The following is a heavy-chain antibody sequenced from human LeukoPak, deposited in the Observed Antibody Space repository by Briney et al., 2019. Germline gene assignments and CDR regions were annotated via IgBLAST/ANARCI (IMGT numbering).Heavy chain of an antibody. J-gene: IGHJ4*02. D-gene: IGHD6-19*01. Sequence: SETLSLTCTVSGGSISSYYWSWIRQPPGQGREWIAYVYNTWTTSYNPSLKSRATVSADTSRNQFSLKVTSVTAADTAVYYCARGSPEAGSFLDYWGQGALVSASS. CDR3: ARGSPEAGSFLDY. V-gene: IGHV4-4*08. CDR2: VYNTWTT. CDR1: GGSISSYY.